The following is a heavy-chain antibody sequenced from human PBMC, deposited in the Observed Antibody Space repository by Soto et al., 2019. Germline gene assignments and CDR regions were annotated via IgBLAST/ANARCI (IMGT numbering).Heavy chain of an antibody. Sequence: GGSLILSCAASGFTFRSYSMNWVRQAPGKGLEWVSSISSSSSYIYYADSVKGRFTISRDNAKNSLYLQMNSLRAEDTAVYYCATSGRGSSTGLDAFDIWGQGTMVTVSS. CDR1: GFTFRSYS. D-gene: IGHD1-1*01. J-gene: IGHJ3*02. CDR2: ISSSSSYI. CDR3: ATSGRGSSTGLDAFDI. V-gene: IGHV3-21*01.